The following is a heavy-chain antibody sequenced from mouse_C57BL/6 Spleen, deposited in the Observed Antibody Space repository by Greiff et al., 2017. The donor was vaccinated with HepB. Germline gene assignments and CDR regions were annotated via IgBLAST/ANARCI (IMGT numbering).Heavy chain of an antibody. CDR3: ARWNDYGISSYWYFDV. D-gene: IGHD1-1*01. CDR1: GYAFSSSW. V-gene: IGHV1-82*01. J-gene: IGHJ1*03. Sequence: VQLQQSGPELVKPGASVKISCKASGYAFSSSWMNWVKQRPGKGLEWIGRIYPGDGDTNYNGKFKGKATLTADKSSSTAYMQLSSLTSEDSAVYFCARWNDYGISSYWYFDVWGTGTTVTVSS. CDR2: IYPGDGDT.